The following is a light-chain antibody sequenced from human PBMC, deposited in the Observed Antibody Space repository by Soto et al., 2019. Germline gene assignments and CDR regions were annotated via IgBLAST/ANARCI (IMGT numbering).Light chain of an antibody. CDR1: QGISDY. V-gene: IGKV1-27*01. CDR2: AAS. CDR3: QKYNSAPFT. Sequence: DIQMTQSPSSVSAFVGDRVTITCRASQGISDYLAWFQQKPGKVPTLLIYAASTFQSGVPSRFSGRGSGTDFTLTISRLQPEDVATYYCQKYNSAPFTFGPGTKVDIK. J-gene: IGKJ3*01.